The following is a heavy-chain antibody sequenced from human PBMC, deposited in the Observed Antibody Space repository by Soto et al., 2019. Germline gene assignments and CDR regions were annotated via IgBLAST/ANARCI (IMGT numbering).Heavy chain of an antibody. CDR1: GFTFSSYA. Sequence: QPGGSLRLSCAASGFTFSSYAMSWVRQAPGKGLEWVSAISGSGGSTYYADSVKGRFTISRDNSKNTLYLQMNSLRAEDTAVYYCAKVPNVLRYFDWLSGNWFDPWGQGTLVTVSS. J-gene: IGHJ5*02. D-gene: IGHD3-9*01. V-gene: IGHV3-23*01. CDR2: ISGSGGST. CDR3: AKVPNVLRYFDWLSGNWFDP.